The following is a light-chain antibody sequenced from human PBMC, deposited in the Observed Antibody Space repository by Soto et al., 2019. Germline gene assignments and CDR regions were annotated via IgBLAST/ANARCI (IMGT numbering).Light chain of an antibody. CDR1: QSVSSS. V-gene: IGKV3-15*01. Sequence: EIVMTQSPATLSVSPGERATLSCRASQSVSSSLAWFQQKPSQAPRLLIYAASARATGIAARLSGSGSGTEFTLTISSLQSEDFAVYYCLQHKSWPFTFGQGTKLEIK. J-gene: IGKJ2*01. CDR2: AAS. CDR3: LQHKSWPFT.